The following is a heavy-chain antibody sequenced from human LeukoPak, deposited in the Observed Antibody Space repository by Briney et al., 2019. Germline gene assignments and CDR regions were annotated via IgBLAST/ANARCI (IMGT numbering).Heavy chain of an antibody. CDR3: ARWGFLYSSGADWFDP. J-gene: IGHJ5*02. V-gene: IGHV4-4*02. D-gene: IGHD6-19*01. CDR2: INHSGST. CDR1: VGSISSSNW. Sequence: PSETLSLTCAVSVGSISSSNWWSWVRQPPGKGLEWIGEINHSGSTNYNPSLKSRVTISVDTSKNQFSLKLSSVTAADTAVYYCARWGFLYSSGADWFDPWGQGTLVTVSS.